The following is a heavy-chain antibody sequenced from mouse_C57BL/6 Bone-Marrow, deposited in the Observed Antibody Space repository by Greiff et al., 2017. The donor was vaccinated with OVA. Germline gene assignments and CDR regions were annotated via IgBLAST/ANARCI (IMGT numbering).Heavy chain of an antibody. V-gene: IGHV5-12*01. J-gene: IGHJ4*01. CDR1: GFTFSDYY. CDR3: ARHPNLSRPYAMDY. Sequence: EVKLVESGGGLVQPGGSLKLSCAASGFTFSDYYMYWVRQTPEKRLEWVAYISNGGGSTYYPDTVKGRFTISRDNAKNTLYLQMSRLKSEDTAMYYCARHPNLSRPYAMDYWGQGTSVTVSS. CDR2: ISNGGGST.